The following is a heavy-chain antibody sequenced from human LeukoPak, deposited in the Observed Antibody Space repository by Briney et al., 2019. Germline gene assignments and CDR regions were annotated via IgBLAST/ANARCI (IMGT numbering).Heavy chain of an antibody. CDR3: ARGARYYDY. CDR1: GGSISSYY. J-gene: IGHJ4*02. Sequence: SETLSLTCTVSGGSISSYYRSWIRQPPGKGLEWIGYINYSGGTNYNPSLRSRVTISVDTSKNQFSLKLSSVTAADTAVYYCARGARYYDYWGQGTLVTVSS. CDR2: INYSGGT. V-gene: IGHV4-59*01.